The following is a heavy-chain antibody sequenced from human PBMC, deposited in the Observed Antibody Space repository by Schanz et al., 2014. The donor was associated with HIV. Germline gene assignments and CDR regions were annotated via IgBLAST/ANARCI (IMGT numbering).Heavy chain of an antibody. CDR2: ISESGGRS. V-gene: IGHV3-23*01. CDR1: GFTFNNYA. J-gene: IGHJ4*02. Sequence: EVQLLDSGGGLVQPGGSLRLSCVASGFTFNNYAMTWVRQAPGKGLEWVSSISESGGRSYYADSVNGRFTISRDNSKNTLYLQMTTLRTEDTAVYYCAKPEYDSRGNSQSHFDSWGQRTLVTVSP. CDR3: AKPEYDSRGNSQSHFDS. D-gene: IGHD3-22*01.